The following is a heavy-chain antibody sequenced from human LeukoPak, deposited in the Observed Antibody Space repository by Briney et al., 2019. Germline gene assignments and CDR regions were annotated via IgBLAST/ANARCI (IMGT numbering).Heavy chain of an antibody. CDR1: GFTVSSNY. CDR2: IWYDGSNK. D-gene: IGHD2-21*02. Sequence: GGSLRLSCAASGFTVSSNYMSWVRQAPGKGLEWVAVIWYDGSNKYYADSVKGRFTISRDNSKNTLYLQMNSLRAEDTAVYYCARDPAYCGGDCYSGFDYWGQGTLVTVSS. CDR3: ARDPAYCGGDCYSGFDY. J-gene: IGHJ4*02. V-gene: IGHV3-33*08.